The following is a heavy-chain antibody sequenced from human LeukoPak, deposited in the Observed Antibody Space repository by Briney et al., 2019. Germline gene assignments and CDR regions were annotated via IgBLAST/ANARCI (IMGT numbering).Heavy chain of an antibody. J-gene: IGHJ3*02. CDR2: INPNSGGT. Sequence: ASVKVSCKASGYTFTGYYMHWMRQAPGQGLEWMGRINPNSGGTNYAQKFQGRVTMTRDTSISTAYKELSRLRSDDTAVYYCASPARENDAFDIWGQGTMVTVSS. V-gene: IGHV1-2*06. CDR3: ASPARENDAFDI. D-gene: IGHD1-26*01. CDR1: GYTFTGYY.